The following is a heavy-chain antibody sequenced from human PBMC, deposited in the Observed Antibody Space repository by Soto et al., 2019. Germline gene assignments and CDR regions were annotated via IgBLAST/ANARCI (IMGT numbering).Heavy chain of an antibody. CDR2: IKQDGSEK. V-gene: IGHV3-7*01. D-gene: IGHD6-6*01. Sequence: GGSLRLSCAASGFAFSSYWMSWVRQAPGKGLEWVANIKQDGSEKYYVDSVKGRFTISRDNAKNSLYLQMNSLRAEDTAMYHCARQAARNYIDSWGQGNSVTVSS. J-gene: IGHJ4*02. CDR3: ARQAARNYIDS. CDR1: GFAFSSYW.